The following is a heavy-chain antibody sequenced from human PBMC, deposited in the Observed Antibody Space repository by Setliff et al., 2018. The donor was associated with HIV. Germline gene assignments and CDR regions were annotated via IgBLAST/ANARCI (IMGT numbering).Heavy chain of an antibody. V-gene: IGHV3-7*04. Sequence: GGSLRLSCAASGFSFNNYWIVWVRQAPGKGLEWVANINQDGSERYYVESVKGRFIISRDNARNSLHLQMNSLRVEDTAVYYCARVYYDLLTAEAANFDYWGQGTLVTVSS. D-gene: IGHD3-9*01. CDR2: INQDGSER. CDR3: ARVYYDLLTAEAANFDY. J-gene: IGHJ4*02. CDR1: GFSFNNYW.